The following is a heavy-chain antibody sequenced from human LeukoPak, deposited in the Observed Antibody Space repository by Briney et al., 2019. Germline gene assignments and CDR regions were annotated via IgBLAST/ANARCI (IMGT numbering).Heavy chain of an antibody. CDR3: ARVVGATNDGWFDP. CDR1: GFTFSSYI. Sequence: GGALRLSFAASGFTFSSYIMNLVRQAPWKWRELVSSISSSSSYIYYADSVKGRFTISRDNAKNSLYLQMNSLRAEDTAVYYCARVVGATNDGWFDPWGQGTLVTVSS. J-gene: IGHJ5*02. V-gene: IGHV3-21*01. D-gene: IGHD1-26*01. CDR2: ISSSSSYI.